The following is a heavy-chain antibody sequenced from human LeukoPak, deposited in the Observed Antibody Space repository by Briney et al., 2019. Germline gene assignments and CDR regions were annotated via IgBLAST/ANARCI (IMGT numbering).Heavy chain of an antibody. CDR3: ARDRGSYYNLDY. J-gene: IGHJ4*02. D-gene: IGHD1-26*01. V-gene: IGHV3-30-3*01. CDR1: GFTFSDHY. CDR2: ISYDGSNK. Sequence: PGGSLRLSCAASGFTFSDHYMDWVRQAPGKGLEWVAVISYDGSNKYYADSVKGRFTISRDNSKNTLYLQMNSLRAEDTAVYYCARDRGSYYNLDYWGQGTLVTVSS.